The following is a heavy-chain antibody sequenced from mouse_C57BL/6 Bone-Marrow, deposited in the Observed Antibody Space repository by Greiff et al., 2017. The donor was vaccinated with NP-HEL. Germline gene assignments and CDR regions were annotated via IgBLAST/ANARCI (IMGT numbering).Heavy chain of an antibody. CDR3: ARTTEGFAY. Sequence: QVQLQQPGAELVKPGASVKLSCKASGYTFTSYWMHWVKQRPGQGLEWIGEIDPSDSYTNYNQKFKGKSTLTVDKSSSTAYMQLSSLTSEDSAVYYCARTTEGFAYWGQGTLVTVSA. CDR2: IDPSDSYT. J-gene: IGHJ3*01. V-gene: IGHV1-69*01. D-gene: IGHD1-1*01. CDR1: GYTFTSYW.